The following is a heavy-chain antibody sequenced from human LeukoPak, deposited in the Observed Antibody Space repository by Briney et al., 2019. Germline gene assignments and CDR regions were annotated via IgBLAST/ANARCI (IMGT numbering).Heavy chain of an antibody. J-gene: IGHJ4*02. CDR3: ARDHGSYYDSSGYGH. V-gene: IGHV1-2*02. CDR1: GYTFTGYY. D-gene: IGHD3-22*01. Sequence: ASVKVSYKASGYTFTGYYMHWVRQAPGQGLEWMGWINPNSGGTNYAQKFQGRVTMTRDTSISTAYMELSRLRSDDTAVYYCARDHGSYYDSSGYGHWGQGTLVTVSS. CDR2: INPNSGGT.